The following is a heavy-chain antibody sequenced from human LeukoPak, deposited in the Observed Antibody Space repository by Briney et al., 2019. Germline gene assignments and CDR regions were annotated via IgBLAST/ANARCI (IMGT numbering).Heavy chain of an antibody. J-gene: IGHJ3*02. CDR2: IIPILGIA. CDR3: AREDGPSITIFGVVRSPAFDI. Sequence: GASVKVSCKASGGTFSSYAISWVRQAPGQGLEWMGRIIPILGIANYAQKFQGRVTITADKSTSTAYMELSSLRSEDTAVYYCAREDGPSITIFGVVRSPAFDIWGQGTMVTVSS. CDR1: GGTFSSYA. V-gene: IGHV1-69*04. D-gene: IGHD3-3*01.